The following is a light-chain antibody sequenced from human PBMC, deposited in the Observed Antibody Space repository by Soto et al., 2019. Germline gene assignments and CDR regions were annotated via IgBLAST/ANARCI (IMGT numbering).Light chain of an antibody. J-gene: IGKJ1*01. CDR2: EAS. V-gene: IGKV3-20*01. CDR3: KHYGGSPRT. Sequence: MVVRRAADALSLCPGERATLSCRASQSVSDGYLAWYQQIPGQAPRLLIYEASTRASGIPDRFSGSGSGTDFTLTISRLEPEDFAVYYCKHYGGSPRTFGQGTKVDIK. CDR1: QSVSDGY.